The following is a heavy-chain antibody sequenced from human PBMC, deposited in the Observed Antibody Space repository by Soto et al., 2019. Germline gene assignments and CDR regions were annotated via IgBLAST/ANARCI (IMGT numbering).Heavy chain of an antibody. CDR2: IIPIFGTA. J-gene: IGHJ3*02. Sequence: GASVKVSCKASGGTFSSYAICWVRQAPGQGLEWMGGIIPIFGTANYAQKFQGRVTITADESTSTAYMELSSLRSEDTAVYYCARAQSDGYSLDAFDIWGQGTMVTVS. D-gene: IGHD5-18*01. CDR1: GGTFSSYA. V-gene: IGHV1-69*13. CDR3: ARAQSDGYSLDAFDI.